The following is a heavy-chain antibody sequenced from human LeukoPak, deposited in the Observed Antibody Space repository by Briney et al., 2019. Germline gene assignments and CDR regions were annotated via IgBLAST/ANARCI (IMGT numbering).Heavy chain of an antibody. D-gene: IGHD3-10*01. CDR1: GFTFSTYA. Sequence: PGGSLRLSCAASGFTFSTYAMGWVRQAPGKGLEWVSIITGSGDNTYFAESVKGRFTIARDNSKNTLSLQMHSLRAEDTAVYYCARGQARFGELNYGMDVWGQGATVTVSS. CDR2: ITGSGDNT. V-gene: IGHV3-23*01. CDR3: ARGQARFGELNYGMDV. J-gene: IGHJ6*02.